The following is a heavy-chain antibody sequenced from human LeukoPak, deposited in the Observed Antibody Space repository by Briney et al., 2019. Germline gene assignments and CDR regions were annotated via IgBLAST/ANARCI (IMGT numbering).Heavy chain of an antibody. Sequence: PSETLSLTCTVSGGSISSSNYYWGWIRQPPGKGLEWIGNIFYSGRTYDNPSLKSRVTISVDTSKNQFSLKLSSVTAADTAIYYCARRDSSAYYYAFGYWGQGTLVTVSS. CDR3: ARRDSSAYYYAFGY. D-gene: IGHD3-22*01. CDR1: GGSISSSNYY. CDR2: IFYSGRT. J-gene: IGHJ4*02. V-gene: IGHV4-39*01.